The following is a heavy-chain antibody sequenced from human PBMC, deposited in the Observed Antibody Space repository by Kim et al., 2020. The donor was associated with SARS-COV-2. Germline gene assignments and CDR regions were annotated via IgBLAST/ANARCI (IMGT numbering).Heavy chain of an antibody. Sequence: SETLSLTCTVSGGSISSYYWSWIRQPPGKGLEWIGYIYYSGSTNYNPSLKSRVTISVDTSKNQFSLKLSSVTAADTAVYYCARKGEGIDYWGQGTLVTVSS. CDR3: ARKGEGIDY. CDR2: IYYSGST. CDR1: GGSISSYY. V-gene: IGHV4-59*13. J-gene: IGHJ4*02.